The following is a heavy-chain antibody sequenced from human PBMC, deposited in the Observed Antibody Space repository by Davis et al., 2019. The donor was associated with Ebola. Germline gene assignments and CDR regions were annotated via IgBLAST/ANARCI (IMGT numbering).Heavy chain of an antibody. CDR2: ISADAVNT. D-gene: IGHD4-17*01. CDR1: GFTFDNYA. CDR3: ARDRKLYGDNASGWFDP. Sequence: GESLKISCAASGFTFDNYAMSWVRQAPGKGLEWVSSISADAVNTYYADSVQGRFTISRDNSKNTLSLQMNSLRAEDTAVYYCARDRKLYGDNASGWFDPWGQGTLVTVSS. J-gene: IGHJ5*02. V-gene: IGHV3-23*01.